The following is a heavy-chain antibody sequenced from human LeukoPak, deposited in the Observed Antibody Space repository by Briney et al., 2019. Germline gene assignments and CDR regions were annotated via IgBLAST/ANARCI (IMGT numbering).Heavy chain of an antibody. CDR3: ARSFCSGASCYSVRYYYYGMDV. D-gene: IGHD2-15*01. J-gene: IGHJ6*02. CDR1: GGSFSGYY. Sequence: PSETLSLTCAVYGGSFSGYYWSWIRQPPGKGLEWIGEINHSGSTNYNPSLKSRVTISVDTSKNQFSLKLSSVTAADTAAYYCARSFCSGASCYSVRYYYYGMDVWGQGTTVTVSS. V-gene: IGHV4-34*01. CDR2: INHSGST.